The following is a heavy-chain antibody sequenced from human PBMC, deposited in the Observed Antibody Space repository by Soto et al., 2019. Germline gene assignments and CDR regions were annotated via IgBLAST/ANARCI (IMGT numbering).Heavy chain of an antibody. CDR2: ISSRSTTI. CDR3: ARDNFDFWAHKDV. D-gene: IGHD3-3*01. J-gene: IGHJ6*03. Sequence: GGSLRLSCAASGFTFDSHGMSWVRQAPGKGLEWVSYISSRSTTIYYADSVKGRFTISRDNAENSLYLQMNSLRAEDTAIYYCARDNFDFWAHKDVWGKGTTVTVSS. CDR1: GFTFDSHG. V-gene: IGHV3-48*04.